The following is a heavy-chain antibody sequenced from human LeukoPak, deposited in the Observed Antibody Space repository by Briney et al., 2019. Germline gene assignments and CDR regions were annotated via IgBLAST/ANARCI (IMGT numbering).Heavy chain of an antibody. CDR2: IYYSGST. CDR3: ARASHDYGDYSHFDY. D-gene: IGHD4-17*01. Sequence: SETLSFTCTVSGGSISSSSYYWGWIRQPPGKGLEWIGSIYYSGSTNYNPSLKSRVTISVDKSKNQFSLKLSSLTAADTAVYYCARASHDYGDYSHFDYWGQGTLVTVSS. CDR1: GGSISSSSYY. V-gene: IGHV4-39*07. J-gene: IGHJ4*02.